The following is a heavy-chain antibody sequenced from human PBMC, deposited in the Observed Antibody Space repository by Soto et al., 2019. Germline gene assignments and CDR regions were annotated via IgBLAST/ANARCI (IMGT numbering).Heavy chain of an antibody. CDR2: IYYSGST. Sequence: PSETLSLTCTVSGGSISSSSYYWGWIRQPPGKGLEWIGSIYYSGSTYYNPSLKSRVTISVDTSKNQFSLKLSSVTAADTAVYYCAGQDIAVVPAAIRGWWFDPWGQGTLVTVSS. J-gene: IGHJ5*02. CDR3: AGQDIAVVPAAIRGWWFDP. CDR1: GGSISSSSYY. D-gene: IGHD2-2*02. V-gene: IGHV4-39*01.